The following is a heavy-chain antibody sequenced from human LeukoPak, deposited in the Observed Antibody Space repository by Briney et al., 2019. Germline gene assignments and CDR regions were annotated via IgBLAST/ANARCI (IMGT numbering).Heavy chain of an antibody. CDR1: GFTFTTYW. D-gene: IGHD3-22*01. CDR2: ISPSGDRT. CDR3: AIMHGYYDGSGYWVQ. V-gene: IGHV3-23*01. Sequence: GGSLRLSCAASGFTFTTYWMSWVRQAPGKGLEWVSFISPSGDRTSNADSVEGRFTISRDNPRDTLYLQMNSLRDEDTAGYYCAIMHGYYDGSGYWVQWGQGTLVTVSS. J-gene: IGHJ4*02.